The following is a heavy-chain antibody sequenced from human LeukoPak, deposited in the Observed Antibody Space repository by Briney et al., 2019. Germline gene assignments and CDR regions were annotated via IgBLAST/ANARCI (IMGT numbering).Heavy chain of an antibody. CDR2: SNLSDGST. J-gene: IGHJ6*03. CDR1: GATFTSYA. Sequence: GSSVKVSCTASGATFTSYAISWVRKAHGQGHERMGISNLSDGSTSYAQKFQGRVTMTRDTSTSTVYMELSSLRSEDTAVYYCASPVLLWFGELGTRDYYYYYMDVWGKGTTVTVSS. CDR3: ASPVLLWFGELGTRDYYYYYMDV. D-gene: IGHD3-10*01. V-gene: IGHV1-46*01.